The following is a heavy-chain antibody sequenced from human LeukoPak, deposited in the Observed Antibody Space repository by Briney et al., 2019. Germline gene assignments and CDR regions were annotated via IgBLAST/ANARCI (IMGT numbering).Heavy chain of an antibody. D-gene: IGHD1-26*01. CDR3: ARDKAVGPTLLDY. Sequence: GGSLRLSCVASGFTFSGYWMSWVRQAPGKGPEWVANIKQDGSEIYYVDSVKGRFTISRDNAKNSLYLQMNSLRAEDTAVYYCARDKAVGPTLLDYWGQGTQVTVSS. J-gene: IGHJ4*02. CDR1: GFTFSGYW. V-gene: IGHV3-7*01. CDR2: IKQDGSEI.